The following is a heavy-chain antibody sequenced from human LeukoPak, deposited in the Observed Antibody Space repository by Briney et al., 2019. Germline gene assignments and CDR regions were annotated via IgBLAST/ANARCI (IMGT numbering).Heavy chain of an antibody. J-gene: IGHJ4*02. CDR2: IIPIFGTA. D-gene: IGHD1-26*01. Sequence: SVKVSCKASGGTSSSYAISWVRQAPGQGLEWLGRIIPIFGTANYAQKFQGRVTITTDESTSTAYMELSSLRSEDTAVYYCARGREKYYFDYWGQGTLVTVSS. CDR3: ARGREKYYFDY. CDR1: GGTSSSYA. V-gene: IGHV1-69*05.